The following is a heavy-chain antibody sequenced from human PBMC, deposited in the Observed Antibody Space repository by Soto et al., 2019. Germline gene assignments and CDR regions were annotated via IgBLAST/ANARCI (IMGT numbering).Heavy chain of an antibody. D-gene: IGHD2-15*01. V-gene: IGHV1-8*01. CDR2: MNPKSGNT. J-gene: IGHJ4*02. CDR1: GYTFTSED. CDR3: ARGYCRGGSCPLNRHFDY. Sequence: QVQLVQSGAEVKKPGASVKVSCKTSGYTFTSEDINWVRQAPGPGLEWMGWMNPKSGNTDYAQKFQGRVTMTSDTSTDTFYMEMSSLRSEYTAVYYCARGYCRGGSCPLNRHFDYRCQGPLVSVSS.